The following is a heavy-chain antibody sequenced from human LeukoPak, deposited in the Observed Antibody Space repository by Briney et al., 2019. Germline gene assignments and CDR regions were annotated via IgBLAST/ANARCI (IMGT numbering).Heavy chain of an antibody. V-gene: IGHV1-2*02. D-gene: IGHD1-1*01. CDR1: GYTFTGYY. J-gene: IGHJ6*03. Sequence: SSVKVSCKASGYTFTGYYMHWVRQAPGQGLEWMGWINPNSGGTNYAQKFQGRVTMTRDTSISTAYMELSRLRSDDTAVYYCARLTGSYYYYYMDVGGKGTTVTVSS. CDR3: ARLTGSYYYYYMDV. CDR2: INPNSGGT.